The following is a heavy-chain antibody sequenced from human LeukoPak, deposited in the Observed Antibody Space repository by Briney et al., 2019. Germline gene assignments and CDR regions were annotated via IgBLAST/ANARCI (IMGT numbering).Heavy chain of an antibody. V-gene: IGHV4-4*07. CDR3: ARSPSSYYYDSSGYYGLDY. CDR1: GGSFSTYY. D-gene: IGHD3-22*01. CDR2: IYTSGTT. Sequence: SETLSLTCTVSGGSFSTYYWSRIRQPAGKGLEWIGHIYTSGTTNYNPSLKSRVTMSIDTSKNQFSLKLSSVTAADTAVYYCARSPSSYYYDSSGYYGLDYWGQGTLVTVSS. J-gene: IGHJ4*02.